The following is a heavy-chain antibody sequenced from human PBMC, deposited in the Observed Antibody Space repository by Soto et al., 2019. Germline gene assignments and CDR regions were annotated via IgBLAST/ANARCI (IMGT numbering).Heavy chain of an antibody. CDR1: GFSFGSYA. J-gene: IGHJ4*02. V-gene: IGHV3-23*01. CDR2: ISGSDGKT. CDR3: ARWSYLDY. D-gene: IGHD3-3*01. Sequence: SLRLSCAASGFSFGSYALSWVRQAPGKGLEWVSTISGSDGKTFYADAVNGRFSISRGTSQSTLYLQMNSLRADDTAMYYCARWSYLDYWGQGTRVTVSS.